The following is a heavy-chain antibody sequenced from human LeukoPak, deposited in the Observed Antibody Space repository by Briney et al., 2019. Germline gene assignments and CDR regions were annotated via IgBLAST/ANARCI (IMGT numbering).Heavy chain of an antibody. J-gene: IGHJ4*02. CDR1: GFTFSDYY. CDR3: TADLPPPRGYDYPFDY. Sequence: GGSLSLSCAASGFTFSDYYMSWVRQAPGKGLECVGRIKSKTDGETTDYAAPVKGRFTISRDDSKNMLYLQMNSLKSEDTAVYYCTADLPPPRGYDYPFDYWGQGSLVTVSS. CDR2: IKSKTDGETT. V-gene: IGHV3-15*01. D-gene: IGHD5-12*01.